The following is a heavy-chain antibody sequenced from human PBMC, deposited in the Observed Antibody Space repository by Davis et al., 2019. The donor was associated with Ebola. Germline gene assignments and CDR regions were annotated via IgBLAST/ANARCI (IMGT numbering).Heavy chain of an antibody. CDR2: IRSKAYGGKT. J-gene: IGHJ6*02. CDR3: TRVRELGGMDV. D-gene: IGHD3-10*01. Sequence: GGSLTLSCTASGFTFGDYAMSWVRQAPGKGLEWVGFIRSKAYGGKTQYAASVKGRFTISRDDSKSIAYLQMNSLKTEDTAVYYCTRVRELGGMDVWGQGTTVTVSS. V-gene: IGHV3-49*04. CDR1: GFTFGDYA.